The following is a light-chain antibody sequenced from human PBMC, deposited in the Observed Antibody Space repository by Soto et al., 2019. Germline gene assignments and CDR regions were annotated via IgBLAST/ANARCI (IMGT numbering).Light chain of an antibody. Sequence: QSVLTQPPSASGSPGQSVTISCSGTSSDVGSYDYVSWYQHHPGKAPQLMIYEVNKRPSGVSDRFSGSKSGNTASLTVSGLQAEDEADYYCSSYGGSGNYVLFGGGTQLTVL. J-gene: IGLJ2*01. V-gene: IGLV2-8*01. CDR3: SSYGGSGNYVL. CDR2: EVN. CDR1: SSDVGSYDY.